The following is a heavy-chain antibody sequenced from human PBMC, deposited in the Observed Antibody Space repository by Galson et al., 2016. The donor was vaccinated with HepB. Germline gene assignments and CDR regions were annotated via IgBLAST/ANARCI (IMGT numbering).Heavy chain of an antibody. CDR1: GFNFDNYA. Sequence: SLRLSCAASGFNFDNYAMHWVRQAPGKGLEWVSGISWNNNDVGYADSVKGRFTISRDNAKNSLYPQMNSLRAEDTALYYCVKDVIYYDKSGYSYYFDHWGQGTQVTVSS. V-gene: IGHV3-9*01. J-gene: IGHJ4*02. D-gene: IGHD3-22*01. CDR3: VKDVIYYDKSGYSYYFDH. CDR2: ISWNNNDV.